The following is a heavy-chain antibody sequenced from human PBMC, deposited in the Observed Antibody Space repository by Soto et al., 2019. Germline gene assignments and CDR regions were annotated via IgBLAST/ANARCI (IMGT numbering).Heavy chain of an antibody. CDR2: IYYSGST. V-gene: IGHV4-39*01. D-gene: IGHD5-12*01. Sequence: PSETLSLTCTVSGGSISSGGYYWSWIRQHPGKGLEWIGIIYYSGSTYYNPSLKSRVTISVDTSKNQFSLKLSSVTAADTAVYYCARRGGVATNAFDIWGQGTMVTVSS. J-gene: IGHJ3*02. CDR3: ARRGGVATNAFDI. CDR1: GGSISSGGYY.